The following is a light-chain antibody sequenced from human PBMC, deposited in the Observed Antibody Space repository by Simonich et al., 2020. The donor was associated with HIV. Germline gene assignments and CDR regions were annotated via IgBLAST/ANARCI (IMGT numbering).Light chain of an antibody. Sequence: EIVMTQSPATLSVSPGERATLSCRASQSISSNLAWYQQKPGQAPRLLIYGASTRATGIPARFSGSGSGTHFTLTISRLEPEDFALYYCQQYGRSPYTFGQGTKLEIK. CDR1: QSISSN. CDR3: QQYGRSPYT. V-gene: IGKV3-15*01. CDR2: GAS. J-gene: IGKJ2*01.